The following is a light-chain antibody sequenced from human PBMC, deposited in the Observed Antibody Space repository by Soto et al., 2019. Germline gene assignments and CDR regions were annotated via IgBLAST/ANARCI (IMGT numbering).Light chain of an antibody. CDR1: QTITRW. Sequence: DLEWTQSPSSLSAYVKDRVSITCRASQTITRWLTWYQQKPGKAPRLLIYEASTLQSWVPSRLSGSGSGRACDSTISGLQPDDFASYYCQQYNSYPSTFCHVTRLEI. V-gene: IGKV1-5*01. CDR2: EAS. CDR3: QQYNSYPST. J-gene: IGKJ5*01.